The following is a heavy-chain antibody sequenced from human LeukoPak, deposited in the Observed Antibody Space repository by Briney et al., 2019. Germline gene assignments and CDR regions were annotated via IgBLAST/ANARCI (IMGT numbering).Heavy chain of an antibody. V-gene: IGHV1-8*01. J-gene: IGHJ3*02. CDR2: MNPNSGNT. CDR3: ARGPFGGDAFDI. Sequence: ASVKVSCKASGYTFTSYDINWVRQTTGQGLEWMGWMNPNSGNTGYAQKFQGRVTMTRNTSISTAHMELSSLRSEDTAVYYCARGPFGGDAFDIWGQGTMVTVSS. CDR1: GYTFTSYD. D-gene: IGHD3-10*01.